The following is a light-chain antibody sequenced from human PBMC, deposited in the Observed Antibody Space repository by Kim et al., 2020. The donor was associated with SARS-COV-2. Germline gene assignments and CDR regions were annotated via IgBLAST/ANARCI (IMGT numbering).Light chain of an antibody. CDR1: SSDIGSYIF. J-gene: IGLJ2*01. CDR3: SSYAGSNNWL. CDR2: EVS. Sequence: GQSVTISVTGTSSDIGSYIFVSWYQQHTGKAPKLIIHEVSQRSSGVPDRFSGSKSGNTASLTVSGLRAEDEADYYCSSYAGSNNWLFGGGTQLTVL. V-gene: IGLV2-8*01.